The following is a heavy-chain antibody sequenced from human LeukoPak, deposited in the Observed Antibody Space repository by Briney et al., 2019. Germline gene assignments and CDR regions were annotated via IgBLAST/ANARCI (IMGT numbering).Heavy chain of an antibody. CDR2: IYYSGSI. CDR3: ATPSGNAYDV. J-gene: IGHJ3*01. V-gene: IGHV4-39*07. Sequence: PSETLSLNCTVSGGSITGSRYCWGWIRQPPGKGLEWLGNIYYSGSIDHNPSLKSRLTISLDTSKNQFSLKLSSVTAADTAVYYCATPSGNAYDVWGQGTMVTVSS. CDR1: GGSITGSRYC. D-gene: IGHD3-10*01.